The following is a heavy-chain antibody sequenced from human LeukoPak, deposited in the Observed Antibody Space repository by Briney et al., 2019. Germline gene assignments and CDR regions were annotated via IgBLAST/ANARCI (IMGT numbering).Heavy chain of an antibody. CDR3: ARVGMEIGWSLEL. D-gene: IGHD2-21*01. CDR2: ISCYNGET. J-gene: IGHJ5*02. Sequence: ASVKVSCKASGYTFRSYGLSWVRQAPGQGLEWLGWISCYNGETRYEQNLQGRVTLTTDTSTTTAYMELRSLRSDDTAVYYCARVGMEIGWSLELWGQGTLVTVSS. V-gene: IGHV1-18*01. CDR1: GYTFRSYG.